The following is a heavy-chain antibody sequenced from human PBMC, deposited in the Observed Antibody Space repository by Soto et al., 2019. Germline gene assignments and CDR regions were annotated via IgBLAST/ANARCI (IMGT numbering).Heavy chain of an antibody. CDR3: ARGVSGSYRNRREVYYYYGMDV. V-gene: IGHV4-34*01. D-gene: IGHD1-26*01. CDR1: GGSFSGYY. CDR2: INHSGST. J-gene: IGHJ6*02. Sequence: SENLSLTCAVYGGSFSGYYWSWIRQPPGKGLEWIGEINHSGSTNYNPSLKSRVTISVDTSKNQFSLKLSSVTAADTAVYYCARGVSGSYRNRREVYYYYGMDVWGQGSTVTVSS.